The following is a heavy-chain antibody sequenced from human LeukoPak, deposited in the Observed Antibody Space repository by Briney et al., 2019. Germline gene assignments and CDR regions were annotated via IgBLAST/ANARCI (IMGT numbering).Heavy chain of an antibody. Sequence: GGSLRLSCAASGFTFSSYSMDWVRQAPGKGLEWVSSISSSSSYIYYADSVKGRFTTSRDNAKNSLYLQMNSLRAEDTAVYYCARDPISGSYYFDYWGQGTLVTVSS. CDR1: GFTFSSYS. V-gene: IGHV3-21*01. J-gene: IGHJ4*02. CDR3: ARDPISGSYYFDY. CDR2: ISSSSSYI. D-gene: IGHD1-26*01.